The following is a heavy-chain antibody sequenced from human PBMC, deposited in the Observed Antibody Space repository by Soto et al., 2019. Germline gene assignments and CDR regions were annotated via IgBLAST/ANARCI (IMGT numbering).Heavy chain of an antibody. CDR1: GFTCSSYS. V-gene: IGHV3-21*01. CDR2: ISSSSSYI. D-gene: IGHD2-2*01. CDR3: ARAEPLGGVVVPAAIDFSYGMDV. J-gene: IGHJ6*02. Sequence: GESLKISCAASGFTCSSYSMNWVRQAPGKGLEWVSSISSSSSYIYYADSGKGRFTISRDNAKNSLYLQMNSLRAEDTAVYYFARAEPLGGVVVPAAIDFSYGMDVWGQGTTVTVSS.